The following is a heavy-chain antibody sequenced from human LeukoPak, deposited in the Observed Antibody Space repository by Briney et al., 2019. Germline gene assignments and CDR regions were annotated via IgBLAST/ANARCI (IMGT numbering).Heavy chain of an antibody. CDR1: GGSISSYY. V-gene: IGHV4-59*12. CDR3: AREGGSYYAAFDI. D-gene: IGHD1-26*01. CDR2: IYHSGST. Sequence: PSETLSLTCTVSGGSISSYYWSWIRQPPGKGLEWIGYIYHSGSTYCNPSLKSRVTISVDRSKNQFSLKLSSVTAADTAVYYCAREGGSYYAAFDIWGQGTMVTVSS. J-gene: IGHJ3*02.